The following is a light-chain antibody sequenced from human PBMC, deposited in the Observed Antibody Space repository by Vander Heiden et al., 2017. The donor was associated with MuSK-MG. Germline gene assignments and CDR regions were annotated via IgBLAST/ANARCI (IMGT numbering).Light chain of an antibody. Sequence: QSALTQPPSASGSPGQSVTISCTGTSRDIGGYNYVSWYQKHPGKAPKLMIYEVSKRTSGVPDRFSGSKSGNTASLTVAGLQAEDEADYYCCSYAGSNNWVFGGGTKLTVL. CDR3: CSYAGSNNWV. CDR1: SRDIGGYNY. V-gene: IGLV2-8*01. CDR2: EVS. J-gene: IGLJ3*02.